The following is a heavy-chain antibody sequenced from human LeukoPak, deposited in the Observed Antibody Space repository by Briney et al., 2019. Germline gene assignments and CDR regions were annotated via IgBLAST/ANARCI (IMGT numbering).Heavy chain of an antibody. Sequence: GASVKVSFKASGYTFTVYYMHWVRQAPGQGLEWMGWINPNSGGTNYAQKFQGRVTITRDTSISTAYMELSRLRSDDTAVYYCASSIAVAGTGFDYWGQGTLVTVSS. CDR3: ASSIAVAGTGFDY. J-gene: IGHJ4*02. CDR2: INPNSGGT. V-gene: IGHV1-2*02. D-gene: IGHD6-19*01. CDR1: GYTFTVYY.